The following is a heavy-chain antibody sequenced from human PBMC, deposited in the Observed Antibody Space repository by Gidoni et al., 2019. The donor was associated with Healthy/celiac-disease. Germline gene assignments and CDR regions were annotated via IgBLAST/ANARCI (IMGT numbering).Heavy chain of an antibody. V-gene: IGHV4-34*01. CDR3: ARGRRGCGGGSCYFRHDLDI. CDR1: GGSTSVND. CDR2: INHSGST. Sequence: QVQLQQCCAGPVMPSETLSLTFADYGGSTSVNDCSWIRQPPGQGLEWTGEINHSGSTNYNPSLKRRVTRSVDTSKNQFSLKLSSVTAADTAVYYCARGRRGCGGGSCYFRHDLDIWGQGTMVTVSS. J-gene: IGHJ3*02. D-gene: IGHD2-15*01.